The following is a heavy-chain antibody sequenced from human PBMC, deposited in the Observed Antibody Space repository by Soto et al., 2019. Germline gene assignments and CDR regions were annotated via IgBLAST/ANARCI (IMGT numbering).Heavy chain of an antibody. V-gene: IGHV3-7*01. D-gene: IGHD3-3*01. CDR3: VRDDTRRNNDFWSGHYTTDAFDM. CDR2: IKQDGSEK. J-gene: IGHJ3*02. CDR1: GFTFSRYW. Sequence: EVQLVESGGGLVQPGGSLRLSCAASGFTFSRYWMSWVRQAPGKGLEWVANIKQDGSEKYYVESVKGRFTMSRDNTKNSLYLQMNSLRAEDTAVYHCVRDDTRRNNDFWSGHYTTDAFDMWGQGRMVTVSS.